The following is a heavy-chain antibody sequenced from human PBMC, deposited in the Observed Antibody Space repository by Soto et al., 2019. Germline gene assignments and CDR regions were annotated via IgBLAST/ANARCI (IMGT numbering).Heavy chain of an antibody. CDR2: ISGGGNDR. CDR1: GFPFSSYA. CDR3: ARVAPGIAAIDI. Sequence: PGGSLRLSCAASGFPFSSYAMSWVRQTPEKGLEWVAGISGGGNDRYYADFVQGRFTFSRDNSRNMLYLQMNSLRAEDTAVYYCARVAPGIAAIDILGQGTMVTVSS. J-gene: IGHJ3*02. D-gene: IGHD2-21*01. V-gene: IGHV3-23*01.